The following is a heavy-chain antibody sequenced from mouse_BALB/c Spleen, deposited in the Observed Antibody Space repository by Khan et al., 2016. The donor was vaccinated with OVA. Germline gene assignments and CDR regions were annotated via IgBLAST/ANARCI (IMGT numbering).Heavy chain of an antibody. CDR2: IWGGGST. CDR3: AKLLWSHYYAMDY. V-gene: IGHV2-6-5*01. CDR1: GFSLTDYG. Sequence: QVTLKESGPGLVAPSQSLSITCTVSGFSLTDYGVSWIRQPPGKGLEWLGLIWGGGSTNYNSVLKSRLSISKDNSKSQVFLKMNSLQTDDTAMYYCAKLLWSHYYAMDYWGQGTSVTVSS. J-gene: IGHJ4*01. D-gene: IGHD1-1*02.